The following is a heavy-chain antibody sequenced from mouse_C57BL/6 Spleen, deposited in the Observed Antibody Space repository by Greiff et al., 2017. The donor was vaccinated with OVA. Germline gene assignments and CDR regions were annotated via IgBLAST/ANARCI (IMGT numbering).Heavy chain of an antibody. Sequence: QVQLQQPGTELVKPGASVKLSCKASGYTFTSYWMHWVKQRPGQGLEWIGNINPSNGGTNYNEKFKSKATLTVDKSSSTAYMQLSSLTSEDSAVYYCARGGSYDGYYVRAMDYWGQGTSVTVSS. CDR3: ARGGSYDGYYVRAMDY. V-gene: IGHV1-53*01. CDR1: GYTFTSYW. J-gene: IGHJ4*01. CDR2: INPSNGGT. D-gene: IGHD2-3*01.